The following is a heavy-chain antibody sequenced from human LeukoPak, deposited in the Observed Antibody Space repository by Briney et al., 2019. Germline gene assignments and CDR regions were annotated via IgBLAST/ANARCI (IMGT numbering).Heavy chain of an antibody. CDR1: GYTFTSYG. D-gene: IGHD3-22*01. V-gene: IGHV1-18*01. CDR2: ISAYNGNT. J-gene: IGHJ4*02. CDR3: ARGSYYYDSSVGREFDY. Sequence: ASVKVSCKASGYTFTSYGISWVRQAPGQGLEWMGWISAYNGNTNYAQKLQGRVTMTTDTSTSTAYMELRSLRSDDTAVYYCARGSYYYDSSVGREFDYWGQGTLVTVSS.